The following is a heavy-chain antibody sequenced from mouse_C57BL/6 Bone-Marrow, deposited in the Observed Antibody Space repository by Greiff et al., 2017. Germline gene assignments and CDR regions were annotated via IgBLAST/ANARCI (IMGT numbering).Heavy chain of an antibody. D-gene: IGHD1-1*01. CDR3: AREGSYCYGSMAWFAY. V-gene: IGHV1-72*01. Sequence: QVQLQQPGAELVKPGASVKLSCKASGYTFTSYWMHWVKQRPGRGLEWIGRIDPNGGGTKYNEKFKSKATLTVDKPSSTAYMQLSSLTSEDSAVYYCAREGSYCYGSMAWFAYWGQGTLVTVSA. CDR1: GYTFTSYW. CDR2: IDPNGGGT. J-gene: IGHJ3*01.